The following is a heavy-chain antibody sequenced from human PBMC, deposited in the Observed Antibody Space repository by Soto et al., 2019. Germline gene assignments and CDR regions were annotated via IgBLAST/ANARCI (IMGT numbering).Heavy chain of an antibody. Sequence: SVKVSCKASGGTFSSYAISWVRQAPGQGREWVGGIIPIFGTANYAQKFQGRVTITADKYTSTAYMELSSLRSEDTAVYYCARLQYSSSWLYYYYGMDVCGHGTTVTVSS. D-gene: IGHD6-13*01. V-gene: IGHV1-69*06. J-gene: IGHJ6*02. CDR3: ARLQYSSSWLYYYYGMDV. CDR1: GGTFSSYA. CDR2: IIPIFGTA.